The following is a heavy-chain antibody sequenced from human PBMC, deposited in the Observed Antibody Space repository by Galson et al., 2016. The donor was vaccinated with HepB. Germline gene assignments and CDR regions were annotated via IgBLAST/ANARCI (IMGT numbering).Heavy chain of an antibody. D-gene: IGHD3/OR15-3a*01. V-gene: IGHV3-48*03. CDR3: ARDGGDWAYYYYYYGMDV. J-gene: IGHJ6*02. CDR2: ISSSGSAI. CDR1: GFTFSRYE. Sequence: SLRLSCAASGFTFSRYEMNWVRQAPGKGLEWLSYISSSGSAICYADSVKGRFTISRDNAKNSLYLQMNSLRAEDTAVYYCARDGGDWAYYYYYYGMDVWGQGTTVTVSS.